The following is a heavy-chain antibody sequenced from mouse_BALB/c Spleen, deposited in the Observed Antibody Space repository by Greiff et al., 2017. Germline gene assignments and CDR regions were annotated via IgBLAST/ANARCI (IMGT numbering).Heavy chain of an antibody. Sequence: DVKLVESGGGLVKPGGSLKLSCAASGFTFSDYYMYWVRQTPEKRLEWVATISDGGSYTYYPDSVKGRFTISRDNAKNNLYLQMSSLKSEDTAMYYCARAYYDYDDEGAWFAYWGQGTLVTVSA. D-gene: IGHD2-4*01. J-gene: IGHJ3*01. V-gene: IGHV5-4*02. CDR2: ISDGGSYT. CDR1: GFTFSDYY. CDR3: ARAYYDYDDEGAWFAY.